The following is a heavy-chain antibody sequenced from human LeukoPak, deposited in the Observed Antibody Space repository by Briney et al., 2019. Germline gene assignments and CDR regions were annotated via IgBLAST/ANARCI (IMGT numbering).Heavy chain of an antibody. CDR3: ARVPPPTGYDSSAY. Sequence: SETLSLTCTVSGGSISSSSYYWGWIRQPPGKGLEWIGSIYYSGSTYYNPSLKSRVTISVDTSKNQFSLKLSSVTAADTAVYYCARVPPPTGYDSSAYWGQGTLVTVSS. CDR2: IYYSGST. CDR1: GGSISSSSYY. D-gene: IGHD3-22*01. J-gene: IGHJ4*02. V-gene: IGHV4-39*07.